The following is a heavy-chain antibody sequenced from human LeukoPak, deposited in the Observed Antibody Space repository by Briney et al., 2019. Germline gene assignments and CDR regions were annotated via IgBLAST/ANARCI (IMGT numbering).Heavy chain of an antibody. CDR1: GFIFSSYW. CDR2: INTDGSST. V-gene: IGHV3-74*01. Sequence: GGSLWPSCAASGFIFSSYWMHWVRQAPGKGLVWVARINTDGSSTSYAAFVRGRFTISRDNAKNTLDLQMNSLRAADTAVYYCARDADGDLFYYLGHVVMVTVSS. J-gene: IGHJ4*03. CDR3: ARDADGDLFYY. D-gene: IGHD4-17*01.